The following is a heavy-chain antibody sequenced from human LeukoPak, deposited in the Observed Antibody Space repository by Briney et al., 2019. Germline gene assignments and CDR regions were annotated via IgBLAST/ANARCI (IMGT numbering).Heavy chain of an antibody. D-gene: IGHD3-10*01. Sequence: AGSLRLSCAASGFTFSSYEMNWVRQAPGKGLEWVSYISSSGSTIYYADSVKGRFTISRDNAKNSLYLQMNSLRAEDTAVYYCALTMVRGAIDFDYWGQGTLVTVSS. CDR3: ALTMVRGAIDFDY. CDR1: GFTFSSYE. CDR2: ISSSGSTI. J-gene: IGHJ4*02. V-gene: IGHV3-48*03.